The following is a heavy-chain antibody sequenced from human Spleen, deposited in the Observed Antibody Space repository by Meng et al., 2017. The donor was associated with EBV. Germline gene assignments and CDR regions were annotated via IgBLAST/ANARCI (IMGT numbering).Heavy chain of an antibody. Sequence: HVQRQGSGPGLVKPSETLSLACTVSGASVSGGTFHWSWIRQPPGKELEWIGYIYDGGTTIYNPSLKSRVTIFLDTSRNQFSLGLRSVTTADTAVYYCAKSSSSTPGVVDSWGQGTLVTVSS. CDR2: IYDGGTT. D-gene: IGHD6-6*01. CDR3: AKSSSSTPGVVDS. V-gene: IGHV4-61*01. J-gene: IGHJ4*02. CDR1: GASVSGGTFH.